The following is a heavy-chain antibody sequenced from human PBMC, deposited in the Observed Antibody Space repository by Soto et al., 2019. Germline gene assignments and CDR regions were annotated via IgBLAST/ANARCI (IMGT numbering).Heavy chain of an antibody. J-gene: IGHJ6*02. V-gene: IGHV3-23*01. CDR1: GFAFSTYA. D-gene: IGHD2-2*01. CDR2: IVDSGGRA. CDR3: APVPAASSYYNTDV. Sequence: GGSLRVSCAASGFAFSTYAMNWVRQAPGKGLEWVSGIVDSGGRAFYADSVQGRFTISRDNSKNTLYLEMNNLRAEDTAIYYCAPVPAASSYYNTDVWGQGTTVTVSS.